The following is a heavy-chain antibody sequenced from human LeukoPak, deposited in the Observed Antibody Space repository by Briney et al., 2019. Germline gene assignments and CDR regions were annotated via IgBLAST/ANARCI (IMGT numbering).Heavy chain of an antibody. V-gene: IGHV4-61*10. D-gene: IGHD3-22*01. CDR1: GGSISSGSYY. CDR2: VYSSGST. J-gene: IGHJ4*02. CDR3: ARSSVYYYDSSGYPDY. Sequence: SETLSLTCTVSGGSISSGSYYWSWIRQPAGKGLEWIGRVYSSGSTDYNPSLKSRVTISVDTSKYQFSLKLSSMTAADTAVYYCARSSVYYYDSSGYPDYWGQGTLVTVSS.